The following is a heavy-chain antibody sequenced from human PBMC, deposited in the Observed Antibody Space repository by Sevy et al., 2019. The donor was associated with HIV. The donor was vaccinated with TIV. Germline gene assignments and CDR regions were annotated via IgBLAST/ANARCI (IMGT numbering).Heavy chain of an antibody. CDR1: GFTFSSYA. J-gene: IGHJ4*02. D-gene: IGHD2-2*01. V-gene: IGHV3-30*04. CDR2: ISYDGSNK. CDR3: ARDGLLGYCSSTSCYPV. Sequence: GGSLRLSCAASGFTFSSYAMHWVRQAPGKGLEWVAVISYDGSNKYYADSVKGRFTISRDNSKNTLYLQMNSLRAEDKAVYYCARDGLLGYCSSTSCYPVWGQGTLVTVSS.